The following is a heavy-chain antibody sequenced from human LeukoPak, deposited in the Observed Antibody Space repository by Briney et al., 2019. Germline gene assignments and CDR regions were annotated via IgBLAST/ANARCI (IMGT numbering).Heavy chain of an antibody. Sequence: GGPLRLSCVASGFTFSSYSMNWVRQAPGKGLEWISCISSSSSYIYYADSVKGRFTIARDNSMDTLYLQMNSLRADDTAVYYCAKGARWELPLDYWGQGTLVTVSS. V-gene: IGHV3-21*04. J-gene: IGHJ4*02. D-gene: IGHD1-26*01. CDR2: ISSSSSYI. CDR3: AKGARWELPLDY. CDR1: GFTFSSYS.